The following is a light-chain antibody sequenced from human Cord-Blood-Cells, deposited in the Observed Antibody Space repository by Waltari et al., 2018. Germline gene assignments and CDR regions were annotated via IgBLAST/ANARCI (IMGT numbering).Light chain of an antibody. V-gene: IGKV1-13*02. CDR3: HQLNSFPVT. J-gene: IGKJ4*01. Sequence: AIHLPQSPSSLSASAGNRVTIPCRARQSISSALAWYQQKPGKAPKLLIYGASSMESGVPARFSGSGSGTDFTLTISSLQPEDFAAYYCHQLNSFPVTFGEGTKVEIK. CDR1: QSISSA. CDR2: GAS.